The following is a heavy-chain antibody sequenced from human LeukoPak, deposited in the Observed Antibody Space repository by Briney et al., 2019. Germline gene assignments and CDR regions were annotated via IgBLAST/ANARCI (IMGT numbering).Heavy chain of an antibody. CDR3: ARVRGLSGWTGAHSY. V-gene: IGHV4-34*01. Sequence: PSETLSLTCAVYGRSFSGYYWSWIRQPPGKGLEWIGEINHSGSTNYNPSLKSRVTISVDTSKNQFSLKLSSVTAADTAVYYCARVRGLSGWTGAHSYWGQGTLVTVSS. D-gene: IGHD6-19*01. CDR2: INHSGST. CDR1: GRSFSGYY. J-gene: IGHJ4*02.